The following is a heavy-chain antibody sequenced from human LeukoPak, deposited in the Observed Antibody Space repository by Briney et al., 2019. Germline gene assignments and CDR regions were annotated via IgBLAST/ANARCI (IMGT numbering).Heavy chain of an antibody. CDR3: ARSPHILTGENFDY. Sequence: ASVKVSCKASGYTFTGYYMHWVRQAPGQGLEWMGWINPNSGGTNYAQKFQDRVTMTRDTSISTAYMELSRLRSDDTAVYYCARSPHILTGENFDYWGQGTLVTVSS. J-gene: IGHJ4*02. V-gene: IGHV1-2*02. D-gene: IGHD3-9*01. CDR2: INPNSGGT. CDR1: GYTFTGYY.